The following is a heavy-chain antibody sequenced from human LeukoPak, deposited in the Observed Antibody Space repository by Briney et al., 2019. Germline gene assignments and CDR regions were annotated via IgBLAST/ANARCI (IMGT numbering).Heavy chain of an antibody. Sequence: GASVKVSCKASGYTFTSYDINWVRQATGQGLEWMGWMNSNSGNTGYAQKFQGRVTITRNTSISTAYMELSSLRSEDTAVYYCARGVIKYGSGSYSYGYWGQGTLVTVSS. J-gene: IGHJ4*02. V-gene: IGHV1-8*03. CDR3: ARGVIKYGSGSYSYGY. D-gene: IGHD3-10*01. CDR1: GYTFTSYD. CDR2: MNSNSGNT.